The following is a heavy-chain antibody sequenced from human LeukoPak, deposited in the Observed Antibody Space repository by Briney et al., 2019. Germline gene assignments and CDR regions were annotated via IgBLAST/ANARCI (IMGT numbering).Heavy chain of an antibody. CDR3: ARDLLYGDYVGAYFDY. CDR2: VKQDGSEK. J-gene: IGHJ4*02. V-gene: IGHV3-7*01. D-gene: IGHD4-17*01. CDR1: GFTFRSYW. Sequence: GSLRLSCAASGFTFRSYWMTWVRQAPGKGLEWVANVKQDGSEKHYVDSVKGRFTISRDNTKNSLYLQLNSLRAEDTAVYYCARDLLYGDYVGAYFDYWGQGALVTVSS.